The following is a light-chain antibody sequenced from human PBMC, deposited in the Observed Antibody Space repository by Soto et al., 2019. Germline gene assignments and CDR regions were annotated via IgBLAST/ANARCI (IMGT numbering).Light chain of an antibody. V-gene: IGKV1-39*01. Sequence: DIQMTQSPSSLSASVGDRVTISCRASQGVSNYLILYQQRQGRAPKLLIYAASNLVSGVPSRFSGSGSGTNFTLTISSLQPEDFATYYCQQSYRTPHTFGQGTKLETK. CDR3: QQSYRTPHT. J-gene: IGKJ2*01. CDR1: QGVSNY. CDR2: AAS.